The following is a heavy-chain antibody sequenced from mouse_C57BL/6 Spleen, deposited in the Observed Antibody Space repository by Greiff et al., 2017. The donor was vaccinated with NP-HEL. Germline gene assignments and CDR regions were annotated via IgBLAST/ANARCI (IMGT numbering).Heavy chain of an antibody. D-gene: IGHD1-1*01. V-gene: IGHV1-55*01. J-gene: IGHJ4*01. CDR3: ARRDYYGSRRAMDY. CDR1: GYTFTSYW. Sequence: QVQLQQPGAELVKPGASVKMSCTASGYTFTSYWITWVKQRPGQGLEWIGDIYPGSGSTNYNEKFKSKATLTVDTSSSTAYMQLSSLTSEDSAVYYCARRDYYGSRRAMDYWGQGTSVTVSS. CDR2: IYPGSGST.